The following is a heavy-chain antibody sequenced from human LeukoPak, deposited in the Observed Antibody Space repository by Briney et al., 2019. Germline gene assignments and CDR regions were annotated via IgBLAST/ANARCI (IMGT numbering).Heavy chain of an antibody. Sequence: KPSETLSLTCTVSGGSISSYYWSWIRQPPGKGLEWIGYIYYSGSTNYNPSLKSRVTISVDTSKNQFSLKLSSVTAADTAVYYCAAYGSGSSDYWGQGTLVTVSS. CDR2: IYYSGST. CDR1: GGSISSYY. CDR3: AAYGSGSSDY. J-gene: IGHJ4*02. V-gene: IGHV4-59*08. D-gene: IGHD3-10*01.